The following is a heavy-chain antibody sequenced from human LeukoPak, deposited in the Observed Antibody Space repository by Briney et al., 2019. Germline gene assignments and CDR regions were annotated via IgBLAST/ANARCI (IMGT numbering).Heavy chain of an antibody. Sequence: PGGSLRLSCAASGFTFSSYAMHWVRQAPGKGLEWVAVISYDGSNKYYADSVKGRFTISRDNSKNTLYLQMNSLRAEDTAVYYCARDIVDFGVVIYGFWDYWGQGTLVTVSS. D-gene: IGHD3-3*01. CDR2: ISYDGSNK. J-gene: IGHJ4*02. CDR3: ARDIVDFGVVIYGFWDY. V-gene: IGHV3-30-3*01. CDR1: GFTFSSYA.